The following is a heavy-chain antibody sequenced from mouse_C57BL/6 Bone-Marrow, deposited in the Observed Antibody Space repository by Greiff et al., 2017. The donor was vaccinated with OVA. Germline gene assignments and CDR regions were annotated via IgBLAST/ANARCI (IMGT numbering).Heavy chain of an antibody. Sequence: EVMLVESGGGLVQPGGSLKLSCAASGFTFSDFYMYWIRQTPEKSLEWVAYISNGGGSTYYPDTVKGRFTISRDNAKNTLYLQMSRLKSEDTAMYYCARLDAMDYWGQGTSVTVSS. CDR1: GFTFSDFY. CDR2: ISNGGGST. CDR3: ARLDAMDY. V-gene: IGHV5-12*01. J-gene: IGHJ4*01.